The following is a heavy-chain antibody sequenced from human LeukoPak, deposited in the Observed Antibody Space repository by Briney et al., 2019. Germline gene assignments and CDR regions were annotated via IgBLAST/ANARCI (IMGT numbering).Heavy chain of an antibody. Sequence: SETLSLTCTVSGGSISSSSYYWGWIRQPPGKGLEWIGSIYYSGSTYYNPSLKSRVTISVDTSKNQFSLKLSSVTAADTAVYYCARAPPLAVAGFDYWGQGTLVTVSS. D-gene: IGHD6-19*01. CDR3: ARAPPLAVAGFDY. CDR2: IYYSGST. CDR1: GGSISSSSYY. J-gene: IGHJ4*02. V-gene: IGHV4-39*07.